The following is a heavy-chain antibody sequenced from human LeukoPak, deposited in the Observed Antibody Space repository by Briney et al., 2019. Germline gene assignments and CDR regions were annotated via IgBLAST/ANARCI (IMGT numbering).Heavy chain of an antibody. J-gene: IGHJ6*02. CDR3: ARETFIAAAGRYYYGMDV. Sequence: PGGSLRLSCAASELILSGYWISWVRQAPGKGLERVSAISGSGGSTYCADSVKGRFTISRDNSKNTLYLQMNSLRAEDTAVYYCARETFIAAAGRYYYGMDVWGQGTTVTVSS. CDR2: ISGSGGST. V-gene: IGHV3-23*01. D-gene: IGHD6-13*01. CDR1: ELILSGYW.